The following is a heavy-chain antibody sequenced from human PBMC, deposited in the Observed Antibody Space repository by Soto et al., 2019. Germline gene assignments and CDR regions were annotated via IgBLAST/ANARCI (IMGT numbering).Heavy chain of an antibody. V-gene: IGHV4-34*01. CDR3: ARVERGTATTVVDAFDI. D-gene: IGHD1-1*01. CDR2: MSHSGGT. J-gene: IGHJ3*02. Sequence: QVQLQQWGAGLLKPSETLSLTCAVYGGFVSSGSYYWSWIRQPPGKGLEWIGEMSHSGGTHFNPSLKSRVTISVDTSKKQFSLKMSSVTAAYTALYYCARVERGTATTVVDAFDIGGPGTMVTVSS. CDR1: GGFVSSGSYY.